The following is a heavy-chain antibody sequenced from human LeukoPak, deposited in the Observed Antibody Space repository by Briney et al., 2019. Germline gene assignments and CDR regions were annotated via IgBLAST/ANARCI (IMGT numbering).Heavy chain of an antibody. Sequence: PGGSLRLSCAASGFTFSSYTMNWVRQAPGKGLEWVSSISSSSSYIYYADSVKGRFTISRDNAKNSLYLQMNSLRAEDTAVYYCARYRDGYNFDYWGQGTLVTVSS. CDR1: GFTFSSYT. CDR2: ISSSSSYI. CDR3: ARYRDGYNFDY. D-gene: IGHD5-24*01. V-gene: IGHV3-21*01. J-gene: IGHJ4*02.